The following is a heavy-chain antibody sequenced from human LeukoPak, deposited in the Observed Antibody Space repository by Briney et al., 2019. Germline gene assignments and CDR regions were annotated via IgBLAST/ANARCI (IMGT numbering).Heavy chain of an antibody. Sequence: SVKVSCKASGGTFSSYAISWVRQAPGQGLEWMGGIIPIFGTANYAQKFQGRVTITTDESTSTAYMELSSLRSEDTAVYYCARYITMVRGGSWFDPWGQGTLVTVSS. J-gene: IGHJ5*02. D-gene: IGHD3-10*01. CDR1: GGTFSSYA. V-gene: IGHV1-69*05. CDR3: ARYITMVRGGSWFDP. CDR2: IIPIFGTA.